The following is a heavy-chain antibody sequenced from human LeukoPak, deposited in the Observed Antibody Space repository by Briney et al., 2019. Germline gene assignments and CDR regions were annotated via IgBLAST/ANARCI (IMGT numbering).Heavy chain of an antibody. D-gene: IGHD3-22*01. CDR3: ARDGDIYDGSGYYQELDY. CDR1: GYTFTSYA. J-gene: IGHJ4*02. V-gene: IGHV1-3*01. CDR2: INAGNGNT. Sequence: GASVKVSCKASGYTFTSYAMHWVRQAPGQRLEWMGWINAGNGNTKYSQKFQGRVTITRDTSASTAYMELSSLRSEDTAVYYCARDGDIYDGSGYYQELDYWGQGTLVTVSS.